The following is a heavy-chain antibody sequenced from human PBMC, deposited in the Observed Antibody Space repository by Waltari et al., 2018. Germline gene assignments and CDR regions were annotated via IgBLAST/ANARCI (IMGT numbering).Heavy chain of an antibody. CDR2: INSGATSR. Sequence: DVQLVESGGGLVKRGGPLHPPFAAPDFNFWRSWLTWVRRVPGKGLVWVARINSGATSRTYANSVKGRFTISRDDSKKELYLQMNGLRAEDTGLYYCATYSESVVTIDGLDIWGPGTMVTVSS. CDR1: DFNFWRSW. CDR3: ATYSESVVTIDGLDI. J-gene: IGHJ3*02. V-gene: IGHV3-74*03. D-gene: IGHD2-15*01.